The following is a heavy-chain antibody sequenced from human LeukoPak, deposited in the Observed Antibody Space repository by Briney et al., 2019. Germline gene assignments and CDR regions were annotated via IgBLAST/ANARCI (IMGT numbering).Heavy chain of an antibody. J-gene: IGHJ4*02. V-gene: IGHV4-59*01. D-gene: IGHD5-18*01. CDR1: NYSIVSGYY. CDR3: ARGGKIQLWFGY. Sequence: PSETLSLTCTVSNYSIVSGYYWGWIRQPPGKGLEWIGYIYYSGSTNYNPSLKSRVTISVDTSKNQFSLKLSSVTAADTAVYYCARGGKIQLWFGYWGQGTLVTVSS. CDR2: IYYSGST.